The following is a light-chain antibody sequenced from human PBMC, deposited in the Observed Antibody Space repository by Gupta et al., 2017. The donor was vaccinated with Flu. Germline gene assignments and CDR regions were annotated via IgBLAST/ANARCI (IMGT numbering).Light chain of an antibody. Sequence: QSVLTQPPSASGTPGQRVTISCSGSSSNIGSNTVNWYQPLPGTAPKLLIYSNNQRPSGVPDRFSGSKSGTSASLAISGLQSEDEADYYCAPWDDSLNGWVFGGGTK. V-gene: IGLV1-44*01. CDR1: SSNIGSNT. CDR2: SNN. J-gene: IGLJ3*02. CDR3: APWDDSLNGWV.